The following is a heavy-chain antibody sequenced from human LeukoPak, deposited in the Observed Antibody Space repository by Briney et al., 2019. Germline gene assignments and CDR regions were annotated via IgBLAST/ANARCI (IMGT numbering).Heavy chain of an antibody. CDR2: INPNSGGT. Sequence: ASVRVSCKASGYTFTGYYMHWVRQAPGQGLEWMGWINPNSGGTNYAQKFQGRVTMTRDTSISTAYMELSRLRSDDTAVYYCARVSYYYDSSGYSAYWGQGTLVTVSS. V-gene: IGHV1-2*02. CDR3: ARVSYYYDSSGYSAY. J-gene: IGHJ4*02. CDR1: GYTFTGYY. D-gene: IGHD3-22*01.